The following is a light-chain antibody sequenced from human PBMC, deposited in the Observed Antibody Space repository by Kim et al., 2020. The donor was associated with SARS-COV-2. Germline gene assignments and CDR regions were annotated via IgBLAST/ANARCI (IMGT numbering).Light chain of an antibody. Sequence: ISTNLAWVQQKPGEAPRSLIYLAYKLQSGVPSRFSGSGSGIHFVLTISSLQPEDFGTYCCQQYSEYPRTFGQGTKLEI. CDR2: LAY. CDR1: ISTN. V-gene: IGKV1-16*01. J-gene: IGKJ2*01. CDR3: QQYSEYPRT.